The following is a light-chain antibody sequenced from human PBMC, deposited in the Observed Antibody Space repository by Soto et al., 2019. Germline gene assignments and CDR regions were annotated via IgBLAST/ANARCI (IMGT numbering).Light chain of an antibody. V-gene: IGLV3-1*01. CDR1: KLGDKY. CDR2: QDN. Sequence: SYELTQPPSVSVSPGQTVTITCYGDKLGDKYACWYQQKPGQAPVVVIYQDNKRHSGIPERFSGSNSGNTATLTISGAQAMDEADYYCQTWDSSTVVFGGGTKLTVL. CDR3: QTWDSSTVV. J-gene: IGLJ2*01.